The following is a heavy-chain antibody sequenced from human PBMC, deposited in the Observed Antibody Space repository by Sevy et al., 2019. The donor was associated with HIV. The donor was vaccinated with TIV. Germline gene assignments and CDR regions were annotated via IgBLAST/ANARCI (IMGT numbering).Heavy chain of an antibody. V-gene: IGHV3-30-3*01. D-gene: IGHD6-13*01. CDR2: ISYDGSNK. CDR1: GFTFSSYA. Sequence: GGSLRLSCAASGFTFSSYAMHWVHQAPGKGLEWVAVISYDGSNKYYADSVKGRFTISRDNSKNTLYLQMNSLRAEDTAVYYCASLGSSWSDYYYYGMDVWGQGTTVTVSS. CDR3: ASLGSSWSDYYYYGMDV. J-gene: IGHJ6*02.